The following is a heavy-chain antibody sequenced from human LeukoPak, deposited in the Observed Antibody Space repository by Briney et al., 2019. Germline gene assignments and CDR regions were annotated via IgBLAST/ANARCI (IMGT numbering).Heavy chain of an antibody. J-gene: IGHJ4*02. CDR1: GFTFSSYE. D-gene: IGHD3-22*01. V-gene: IGHV3-48*03. Sequence: GGSLRLSCAASGFTFSSYEMNWVRQAPGKGLEWVSYISSSGSTIYYADSVKGRFTISRDNAKNSLYLQMNSLRAEDTAVYYCARDVLVYYDSSGYYDYWGQGTLVTVSS. CDR2: ISSSGSTI. CDR3: ARDVLVYYDSSGYYDY.